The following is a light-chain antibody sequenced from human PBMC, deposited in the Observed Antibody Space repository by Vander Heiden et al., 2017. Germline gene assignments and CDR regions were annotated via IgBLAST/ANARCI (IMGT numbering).Light chain of an antibody. CDR2: RND. CDR3: AAWDDSLNGVV. Sequence: QSVLTQPPSASGTPGQRVTISCSGSSSNIGTKTVNWYQQLPGTAPKLLMYRNDQRPSGVPDRFSGSKSGTSASLAISGLQSEDEADYCCAAWDDSLNGVVFGGGTKLTVL. V-gene: IGLV1-44*01. CDR1: SSNIGTKT. J-gene: IGLJ2*01.